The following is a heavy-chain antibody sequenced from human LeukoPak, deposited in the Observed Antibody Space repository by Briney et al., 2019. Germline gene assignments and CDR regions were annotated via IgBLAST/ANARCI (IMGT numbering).Heavy chain of an antibody. D-gene: IGHD2-2*03. Sequence: GGSLRLSCAASGFTFSRYWMHWVRQAPGKGLVWVSRINSDGSSTSYADSVKGRFTISRDNAKNTLYLQMNSLRAEDTAVYYCARGGYCSSTSCPKSDYYGMDVWGQGTTVTVSS. CDR3: ARGGYCSSTSCPKSDYYGMDV. V-gene: IGHV3-74*01. CDR2: INSDGSST. J-gene: IGHJ6*02. CDR1: GFTFSRYW.